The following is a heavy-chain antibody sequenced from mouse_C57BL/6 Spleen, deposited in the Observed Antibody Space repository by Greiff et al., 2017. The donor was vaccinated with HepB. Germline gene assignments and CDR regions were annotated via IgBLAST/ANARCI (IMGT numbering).Heavy chain of an antibody. D-gene: IGHD1-1*01. V-gene: IGHV1-18*01. CDR1: GYTFTDYN. Sequence: EVQLQQSGPELVKPGASVKIPCKASGYTFTDYNMDWVKQSHGKSLEWIGDINPNNGGTIYNQKFKGKATLTVDKSSSTAYMELRSLTSEGTAVYYCARYYGSSYDLAMDYWGQGTSVTVSS. CDR2: INPNNGGT. CDR3: ARYYGSSYDLAMDY. J-gene: IGHJ4*01.